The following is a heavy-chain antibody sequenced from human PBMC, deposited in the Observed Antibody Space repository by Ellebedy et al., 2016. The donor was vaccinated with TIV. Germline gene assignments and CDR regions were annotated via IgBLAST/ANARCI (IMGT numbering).Heavy chain of an antibody. CDR1: GFTFDDYA. Sequence: GESLKISCAASGFTFDDYAMHWVRPAPGKGLEWVSLISWDGGSTYYADSVKGRFTITRDNSKNSLYLQMNSLRAEDTALYYCARSYYDFWSGYQPTGYYYGMDVWGQGTTVTVSS. CDR3: ARSYYDFWSGYQPTGYYYGMDV. V-gene: IGHV3-43D*03. J-gene: IGHJ6*02. CDR2: ISWDGGST. D-gene: IGHD3-3*01.